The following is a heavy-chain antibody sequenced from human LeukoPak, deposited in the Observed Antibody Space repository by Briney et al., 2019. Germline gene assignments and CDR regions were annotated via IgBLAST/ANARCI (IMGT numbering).Heavy chain of an antibody. CDR1: GFIFSSRW. D-gene: IGHD2-8*02. V-gene: IGHV3-7*01. CDR2: IKRDGSGE. Sequence: PGGSLRLSCAASGFIFSSRWMSWVRQPPGKGLEWVANIKRDGSGEYYLDSVRGRFTISRDNAKNSLYLQMNSLRAEDTAVYYCASLLADKTIFDYWGQGSLVTVSS. CDR3: ASLLADKTIFDY. J-gene: IGHJ4*02.